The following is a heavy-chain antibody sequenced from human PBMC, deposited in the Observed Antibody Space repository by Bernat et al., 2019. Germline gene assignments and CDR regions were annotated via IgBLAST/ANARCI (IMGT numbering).Heavy chain of an antibody. V-gene: IGHV3-33*08. Sequence: MQLVESGGGLVQPGGSLRLSCAASGFSVSTNYMNWVRQAPGKGLEWVAVIWYDGSNKYYADSVKGRFTISRDNSKNTLYLQMNSLRAEDTAVYYCARGGVEERWLRSYFDYWGQGTLVTVSS. J-gene: IGHJ4*02. CDR1: GFSVSTNY. D-gene: IGHD5-24*01. CDR2: IWYDGSNK. CDR3: ARGGVEERWLRSYFDY.